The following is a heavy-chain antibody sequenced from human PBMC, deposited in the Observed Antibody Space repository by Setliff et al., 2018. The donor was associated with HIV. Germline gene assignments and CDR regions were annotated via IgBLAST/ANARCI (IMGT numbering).Heavy chain of an antibody. CDR2: FYHSGRT. CDR3: SRSYCGGDCSLVVDTNWFDP. D-gene: IGHD2-21*01. CDR1: GYSISSGYY. J-gene: IGHJ5*02. Sequence: SETLSLTCTVSGYSISSGYYWGWIRQPPGKGLEWIGSFYHSGRTYYNPSLKSRVTISVDTSKNQFSLRLGSVTAADTAVYYCSRSYCGGDCSLVVDTNWFDPWGQGTLVTVTS. V-gene: IGHV4-38-2*02.